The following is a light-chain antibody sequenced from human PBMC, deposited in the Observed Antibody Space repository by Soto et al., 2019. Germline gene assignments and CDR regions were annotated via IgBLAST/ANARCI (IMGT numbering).Light chain of an antibody. CDR1: QSVSIN. V-gene: IGKV3-20*01. CDR2: GAS. J-gene: IGKJ2*01. CDR3: QQYDT. Sequence: ETVMTQSPATLSVSPGERATLSCRASQSVSINLAWYQQKPGQAPRLLIYGASSRATGIPDRFTGSGSGTDFTLTISRLEPEDFAVYYCQQYDTFGQGTKLEIK.